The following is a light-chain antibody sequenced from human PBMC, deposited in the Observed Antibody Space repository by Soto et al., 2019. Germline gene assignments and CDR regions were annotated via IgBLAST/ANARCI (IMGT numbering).Light chain of an antibody. V-gene: IGKV3-15*01. CDR2: GAS. Sequence: EIVMTQSPATLSVSPGERATLSCRASQSVSSNLVWYQQKPGQAPRLLIYGASTRATGIPARFSGSGSGTEFTLTSNSLQSEDFAVYYCQQYNNWVTFGGGTKVDI. CDR3: QQYNNWVT. J-gene: IGKJ4*01. CDR1: QSVSSN.